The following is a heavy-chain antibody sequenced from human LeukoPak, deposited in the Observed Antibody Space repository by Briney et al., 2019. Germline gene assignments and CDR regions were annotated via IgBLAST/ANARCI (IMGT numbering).Heavy chain of an antibody. J-gene: IGHJ4*02. CDR3: ARAQYYYDSSGYYSDY. Sequence: ASVKVSCKASGYTFTSYGISWVRQAPGQGLEWMGWISAYNGNTNYAQKLQGRVTMTTDTSTSTAYMELSSLRSEDTAVYYCARAQYYYDSSGYYSDYWGQGTLVTVSS. D-gene: IGHD3-22*01. CDR2: ISAYNGNT. V-gene: IGHV1-18*01. CDR1: GYTFTSYG.